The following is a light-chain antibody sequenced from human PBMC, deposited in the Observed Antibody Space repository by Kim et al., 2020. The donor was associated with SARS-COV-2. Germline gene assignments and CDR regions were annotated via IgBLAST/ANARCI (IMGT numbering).Light chain of an antibody. CDR2: AAS. V-gene: IGKV1-16*02. Sequence: ASVGDTVTITCGASQGISQYLAWFRQKPGKAPESLIYAASSLESGVPSKFSGHGSGTDFTLTITGLQPEDSATYFCQQYYSYPITFGQGTRLEIK. J-gene: IGKJ5*01. CDR3: QQYYSYPIT. CDR1: QGISQY.